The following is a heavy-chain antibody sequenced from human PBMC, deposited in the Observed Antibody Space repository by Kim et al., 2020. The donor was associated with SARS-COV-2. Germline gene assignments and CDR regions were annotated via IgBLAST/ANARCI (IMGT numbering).Heavy chain of an antibody. CDR1: GGSISSNTYY. J-gene: IGHJ4*02. CDR2: IYYSGRK. D-gene: IGHD5-18*01. Sequence: SETLSLTCTVSGGSISSNTYYWGWIRQSPGKGLEWIGSIYYSGRKYYNPSLKSRVTLSADTSKNQFSLNVSSVTAADTAVYYCVRGPGYGDSYYFDYWGQGTLVTVSS. CDR3: VRGPGYGDSYYFDY. V-gene: IGHV4-39*07.